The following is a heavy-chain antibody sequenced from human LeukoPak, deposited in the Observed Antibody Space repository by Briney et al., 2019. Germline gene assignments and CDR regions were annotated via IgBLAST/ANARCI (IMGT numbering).Heavy chain of an antibody. CDR3: AKDPTHYRVWDYYETIGLSY. D-gene: IGHD3-22*01. Sequence: HGGSLRLSCAASGFTFSSYGMHWVRQAPGKGLEWVAFIRYDGSNKYYADSVKGRFTISRDNSKNTLNLQMNSLRAEDTAVYYCAKDPTHYRVWDYYETIGLSYWGQGTLVTVSS. CDR1: GFTFSSYG. J-gene: IGHJ4*02. CDR2: IRYDGSNK. V-gene: IGHV3-30*02.